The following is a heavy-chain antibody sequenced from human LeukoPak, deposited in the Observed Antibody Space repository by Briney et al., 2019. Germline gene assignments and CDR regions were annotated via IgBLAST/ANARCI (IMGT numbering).Heavy chain of an antibody. J-gene: IGHJ4*02. CDR1: GFTFDDYA. D-gene: IGHD3-22*01. V-gene: IGHV3-43*02. CDR3: AKDTQLYDSSGYYRY. CDR2: ISGDGGST. Sequence: GGSLRLSCAASGFTFDDYAMHWVRQAPGKGLEWVSLISGDGGSTYYADSVKGRFTISRDNSKNSLYLQMNSLRTEDTALYYCAKDTQLYDSSGYYRYWGQGTLATVSS.